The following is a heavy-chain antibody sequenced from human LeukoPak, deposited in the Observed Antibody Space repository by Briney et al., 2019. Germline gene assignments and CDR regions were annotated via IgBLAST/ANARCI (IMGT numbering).Heavy chain of an antibody. V-gene: IGHV4-30-4*01. CDR2: IYYSGST. CDR1: GGSISSGDYY. Sequence: QSSQTLSLTCTVSGGSISSGDYYWSWIRQPPGKGLESIGYIYYSGSTYYNPSLKSRVTISVDTSKKQFSLKLSSVTAADTAVYYCARWSGSCYSGDYWGQGTLVTVSS. CDR3: ARWSGSCYSGDY. J-gene: IGHJ4*02. D-gene: IGHD2-15*01.